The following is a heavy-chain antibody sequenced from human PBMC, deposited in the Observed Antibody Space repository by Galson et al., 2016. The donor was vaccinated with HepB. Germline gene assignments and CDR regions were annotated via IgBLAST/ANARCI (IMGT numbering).Heavy chain of an antibody. J-gene: IGHJ1*01. D-gene: IGHD4-17*01. CDR1: GFTFRSYA. Sequence: SLRLSCAASGFTFRSYALTWVRQAPEMGLEWVSTITGRGSSTYYADSVKGRFTISRDNSKNILYPQMNSLRVDDTAVYYCAKCDGDYEYFQQWGQGTLVTVSS. V-gene: IGHV3-23*01. CDR2: ITGRGSST. CDR3: AKCDGDYEYFQQ.